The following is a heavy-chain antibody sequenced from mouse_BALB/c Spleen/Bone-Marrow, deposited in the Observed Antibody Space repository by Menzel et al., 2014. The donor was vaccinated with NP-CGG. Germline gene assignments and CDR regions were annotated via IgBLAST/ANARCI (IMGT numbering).Heavy chain of an antibody. CDR3: TRGGNWEDFDY. J-gene: IGHJ2*01. V-gene: IGHV5-17*02. D-gene: IGHD4-1*01. Sequence: DVMLVESGGGLVQPGGSRKLSCSASGFSFSSFGMHWVRQAPEKGLEWVAYISSGSITIFYADTVKGRFTISRDNPKNTLFLQMTSPRSEDTAMYYCTRGGNWEDFDYWGQGTTLTVSS. CDR2: ISSGSITI. CDR1: GFSFSSFG.